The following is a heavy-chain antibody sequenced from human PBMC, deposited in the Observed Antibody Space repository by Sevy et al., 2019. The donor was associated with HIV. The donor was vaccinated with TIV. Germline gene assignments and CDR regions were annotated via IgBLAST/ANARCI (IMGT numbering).Heavy chain of an antibody. CDR2: ISDRGANI. Sequence: GGSLRLSCAVSGFTFSSYEMNWVRQAPGKGLEWVSYISDRGANIYYADSVKGRFTISSDSAKKSLYLQMNSLRAEATDFYYCVRAIPSSGPAFDIWGQGTMVTVSS. D-gene: IGHD2-2*01. J-gene: IGHJ3*02. CDR3: VRAIPSSGPAFDI. V-gene: IGHV3-48*03. CDR1: GFTFSSYE.